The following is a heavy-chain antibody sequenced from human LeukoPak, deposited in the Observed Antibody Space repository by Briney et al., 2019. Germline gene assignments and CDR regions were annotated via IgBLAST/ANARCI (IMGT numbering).Heavy chain of an antibody. Sequence: SVKVSCKASGGTFSSYAISWVRQAPGQGLEWMGGIIPIFGTANYAQKFQGRVTITADKSTSTAYMELSSLRSEDTAIYYCARDNSVGDNAWWFDPWGQGTLVTVSS. CDR2: IIPIFGTA. CDR1: GGTFSSYA. J-gene: IGHJ5*02. CDR3: ARDNSVGDNAWWFDP. D-gene: IGHD1-26*01. V-gene: IGHV1-69*06.